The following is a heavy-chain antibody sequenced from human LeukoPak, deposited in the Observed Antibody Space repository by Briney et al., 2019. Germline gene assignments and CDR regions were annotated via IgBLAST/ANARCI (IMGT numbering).Heavy chain of an antibody. V-gene: IGHV3-23*01. J-gene: IGHJ4*02. CDR2: IDISGGST. D-gene: IGHD6-19*01. CDR1: GFSFSSHA. Sequence: PGGSLRLSCAASGFSFSSHAVCWVRQAPGKGLEWVSSIDISGGSTYYADSVQDRFTISRDNSKNTLYLQMNSLRAEDTAVYYCTKDLMTGFSSGWYFGSWGQGTLVTVSS. CDR3: TKDLMTGFSSGWYFGS.